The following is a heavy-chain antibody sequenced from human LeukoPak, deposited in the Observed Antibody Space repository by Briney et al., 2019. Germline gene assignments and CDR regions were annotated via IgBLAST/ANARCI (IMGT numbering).Heavy chain of an antibody. D-gene: IGHD6-13*01. J-gene: IGHJ4*02. V-gene: IGHV4-31*02. CDR2: IYYSGST. CDR1: GGSISSGGYY. CDR3: ARTTSDSSSWHFDY. Sequence: PSEILSLTWTVSGGSISSGGYYWSWIRQHPGKGLEWIGYIYYSGSTYYNPSLKSRVTISVDTSKNQFSLKLSSVTAADTAVYYCARTTSDSSSWHFDYWGQGTLVTVSS.